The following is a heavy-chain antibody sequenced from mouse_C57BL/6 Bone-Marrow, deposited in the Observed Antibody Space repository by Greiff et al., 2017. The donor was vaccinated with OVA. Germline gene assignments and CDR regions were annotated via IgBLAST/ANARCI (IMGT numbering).Heavy chain of an antibody. D-gene: IGHD2-4*01. CDR2: IDPENGDT. CDR3: TTEDYDGYWYFDV. CDR1: GFNIKDDY. V-gene: IGHV14-4*01. J-gene: IGHJ1*03. Sequence: EVKLMESGAELVRPGASVKLSCTASGFNIKDDYMHWVKQRPEQGLEWIGWIDPENGDTEYASKFQGKATITADTSSNTAYLQLSSLTSEDTAVYYCTTEDYDGYWYFDVWGTGTTVTVSS.